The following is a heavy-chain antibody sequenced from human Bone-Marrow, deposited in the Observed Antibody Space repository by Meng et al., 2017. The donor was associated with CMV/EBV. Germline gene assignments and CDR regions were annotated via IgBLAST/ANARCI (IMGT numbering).Heavy chain of an antibody. CDR2: ISSRSSYI. J-gene: IGHJ4*02. D-gene: IGHD2-2*01. CDR3: ASLYCSSTSCYPNYFDY. Sequence: GESLKISCAASGFSFSSYGVNWVRQAPGKGLEWVSSISSRSSYIYYADSVKGRFTISRDNAKNSLYLQMNSLRAEDTAVYYCASLYCSSTSCYPNYFDYWGQGTLVTVSS. CDR1: GFSFSSYG. V-gene: IGHV3-21*01.